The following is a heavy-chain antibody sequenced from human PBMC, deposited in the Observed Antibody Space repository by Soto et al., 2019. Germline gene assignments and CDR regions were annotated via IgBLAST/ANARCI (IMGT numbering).Heavy chain of an antibody. Sequence: GESLKISCKGSGYSFTSYWIGWVRQMPGKGLEWMGIIYPGDSDTRYSPSFQGQVTISADKSISTAYLQWSSLKASDTAMYYCARHRRDYYGSGRPMDVWGKGTTVTVSS. CDR3: ARHRRDYYGSGRPMDV. J-gene: IGHJ6*03. D-gene: IGHD3-10*01. CDR2: IYPGDSDT. CDR1: GYSFTSYW. V-gene: IGHV5-51*01.